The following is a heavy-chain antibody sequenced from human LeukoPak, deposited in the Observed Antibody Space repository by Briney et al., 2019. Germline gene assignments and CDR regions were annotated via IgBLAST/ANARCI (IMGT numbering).Heavy chain of an antibody. Sequence: PGGSLRLSCTASGFTFGDYAMSWFRQAPGKGLEWVAFIRYDGGNKYYADSVKGRFTISRDNSKDTLSLQMNSLRAEDTAVYYCVKDRCSSTSCYVFDYWGQGTLVTVSS. CDR3: VKDRCSSTSCYVFDY. CDR1: GFTFGDYA. J-gene: IGHJ4*02. V-gene: IGHV3-30*02. D-gene: IGHD2-2*01. CDR2: IRYDGGNK.